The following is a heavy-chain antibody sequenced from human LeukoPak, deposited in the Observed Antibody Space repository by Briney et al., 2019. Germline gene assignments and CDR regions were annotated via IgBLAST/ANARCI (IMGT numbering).Heavy chain of an antibody. J-gene: IGHJ4*02. Sequence: GASVKVSCKAPGYTFTSYGISWVRQAPGQGLEWMGWISAYNGNTNYAQKLQGRVTMTTDTSTSTAYMELRSLRSDDTAVYYCARGYCSSTSCYTGGFDYWGQGTLVTVSS. CDR3: ARGYCSSTSCYTGGFDY. CDR1: GYTFTSYG. V-gene: IGHV1-18*01. CDR2: ISAYNGNT. D-gene: IGHD2-2*02.